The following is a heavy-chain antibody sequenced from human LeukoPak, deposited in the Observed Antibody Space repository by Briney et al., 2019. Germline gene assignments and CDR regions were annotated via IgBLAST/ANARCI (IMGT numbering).Heavy chain of an antibody. D-gene: IGHD2-15*01. Sequence: GESLKISCQGSGYSFTSYWIGWVRQMPGKGLEWMGIIYPGDSDTRYSPSFQGQVTISADKSISTAYLQWSSRKASDTAMYYCARPIRPRYCRGGSCYSGYWYFDLWGRGTLVTVSS. J-gene: IGHJ2*01. CDR3: ARPIRPRYCRGGSCYSGYWYFDL. V-gene: IGHV5-51*01. CDR2: IYPGDSDT. CDR1: GYSFTSYW.